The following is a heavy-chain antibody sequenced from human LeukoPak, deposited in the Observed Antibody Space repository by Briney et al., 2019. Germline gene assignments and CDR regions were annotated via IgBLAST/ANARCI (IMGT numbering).Heavy chain of an antibody. CDR1: GYRFTNYW. D-gene: IGHD1-26*01. CDR2: MYPDDSDT. J-gene: IGHJ4*02. CDR3: VRLGSGSYPDY. Sequence: GESLKISCQGSGYRFTNYWIGWVRQMPGKGLECMGIMYPDDSDTTYSPSFQGQVTISADKSISTAYLQWSSLKASDTAMHYCVRLGSGSYPDYWGQGTLVTVSS. V-gene: IGHV5-51*01.